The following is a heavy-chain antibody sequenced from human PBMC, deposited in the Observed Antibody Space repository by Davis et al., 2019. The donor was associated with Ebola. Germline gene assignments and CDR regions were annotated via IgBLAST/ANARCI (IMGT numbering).Heavy chain of an antibody. Sequence: ASVKVSCKASGYTFTSYGISWVRQAPGQGLEWMGWISAYNGNTNYAQKLQGRVTMTTDTSTSTAYMELRSLRSDDTAVYYCARAVYCSGGSCYYYGMDVWGKGTTVTVSS. V-gene: IGHV1-18*01. CDR3: ARAVYCSGGSCYYYGMDV. CDR2: ISAYNGNT. J-gene: IGHJ6*04. CDR1: GYTFTSYG. D-gene: IGHD2-15*01.